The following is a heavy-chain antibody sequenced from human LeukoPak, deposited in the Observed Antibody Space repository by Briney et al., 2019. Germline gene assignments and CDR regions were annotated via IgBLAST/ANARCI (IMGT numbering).Heavy chain of an antibody. CDR1: GFTLGDYA. J-gene: IGHJ4*02. CDR3: ARLESGYHIDY. V-gene: IGHV3-11*01. CDR2: ISSSGSTI. D-gene: IGHD3-3*01. Sequence: GGSLRLSCAASGFTLGDYAMHWVRQAPGKGLEWVSGISSSGSTIYYADSVKGRFTISRDNAKNSLYLQMNSLRAEDTAVYYCARLESGYHIDYWGQGTLVTVSS.